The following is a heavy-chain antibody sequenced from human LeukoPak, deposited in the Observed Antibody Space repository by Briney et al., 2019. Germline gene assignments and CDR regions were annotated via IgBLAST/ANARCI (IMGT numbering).Heavy chain of an antibody. J-gene: IGHJ4*02. V-gene: IGHV4-38-2*02. CDR2: IYHSGST. CDR1: GYSISSGYY. CDR3: ARLYTGESRDY. D-gene: IGHD7-27*01. Sequence: SETLSLTCTVSGYSISSGYYWGWIRQPPGKGLEWIGSIYHSGSTYYNPSLKSRVTISVDTSKNQFSLKLSSVTAADTAVYYCARLYTGESRDYWGQGTLVTVSS.